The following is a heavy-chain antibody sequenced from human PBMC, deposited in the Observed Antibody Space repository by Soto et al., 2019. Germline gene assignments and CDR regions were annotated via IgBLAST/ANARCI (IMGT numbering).Heavy chain of an antibody. CDR1: GYTFTSYG. Sequence: ASVKVSCKASGYTFTSYGISWVRQAPGQGLEWMGWISAYNGNTKYAQKLQGRVTMTTDTSTSTAYMELRSLRSDDTAVYYCARKPRISITMIVVVIDAFDIWGQGTMVTVSS. V-gene: IGHV1-18*01. CDR2: ISAYNGNT. D-gene: IGHD3-22*01. J-gene: IGHJ3*02. CDR3: ARKPRISITMIVVVIDAFDI.